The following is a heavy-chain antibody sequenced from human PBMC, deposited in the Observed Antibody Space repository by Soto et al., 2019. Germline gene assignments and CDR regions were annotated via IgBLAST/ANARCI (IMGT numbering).Heavy chain of an antibody. CDR3: ATDHPQKLVLWFDP. CDR2: FDPEDGET. J-gene: IGHJ5*02. D-gene: IGHD6-13*01. Sequence: ASVKVSCKVSGYTLTELSMHWLRQAPGKGLEWMGGFDPEDGETIYAQKFQGRVTMTEDTSTDTAYMELSSLRSEDTAVYYCATDHPQKLVLWFDPWGQGTLVTVSS. V-gene: IGHV1-24*01. CDR1: GYTLTELS.